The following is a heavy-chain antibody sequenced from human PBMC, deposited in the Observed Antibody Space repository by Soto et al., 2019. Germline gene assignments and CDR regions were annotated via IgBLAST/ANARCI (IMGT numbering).Heavy chain of an antibody. D-gene: IGHD6-13*01. Sequence: SETLSLTCAVYGGSFSGYYWSWIRQPPGKGLEWIGEINHSGSTNYNPSLKSRVTISVDTSKNQFSLKLSSVTAADTVVYYCARGSSSWFKLNFDYWGQGTLVTVSS. CDR2: INHSGST. CDR3: ARGSSSWFKLNFDY. V-gene: IGHV4-34*01. J-gene: IGHJ4*02. CDR1: GGSFSGYY.